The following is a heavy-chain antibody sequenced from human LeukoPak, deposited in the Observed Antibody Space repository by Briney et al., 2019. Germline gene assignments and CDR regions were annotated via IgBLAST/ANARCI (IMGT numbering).Heavy chain of an antibody. D-gene: IGHD2-8*02. J-gene: IGHJ4*02. CDR3: AREESGGYFDY. Sequence: ASVKVSCKASGYIFTNYYMHWVRQAPGQGLEWVGLISPTGSYTNYAQKFRGRVTMTRDTSTTTVYMELSSLRSDDTAVYYCAREESGGYFDYWGQGTPVSVSS. V-gene: IGHV1-46*01. CDR2: ISPTGSYT. CDR1: GYIFTNYY.